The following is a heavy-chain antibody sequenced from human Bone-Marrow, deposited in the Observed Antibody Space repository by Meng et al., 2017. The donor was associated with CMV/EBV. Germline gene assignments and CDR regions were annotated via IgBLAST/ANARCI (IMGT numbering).Heavy chain of an antibody. D-gene: IGHD3-10*01. CDR2: IKQDGSEK. J-gene: IGHJ6*02. V-gene: IGHV3-7*03. Sequence: GESLKISCAASGFTFSSCWMSWVRQAPGKGLEWVANIKQDGSEKYYVDSVKGRFTISRDNAKNSLYLQMNSLRAEDTAVYYCARVPTMVRGVITGGGRHYYGMDVWGQGTTVTVSS. CDR3: ARVPTMVRGVITGGGRHYYGMDV. CDR1: GFTFSSCW.